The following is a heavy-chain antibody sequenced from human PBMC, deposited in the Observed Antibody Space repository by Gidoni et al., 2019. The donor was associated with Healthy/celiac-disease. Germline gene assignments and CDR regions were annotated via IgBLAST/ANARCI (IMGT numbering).Heavy chain of an antibody. CDR2: INSDGSRT. V-gene: IGHV3-74*01. CDR3: ARTKGFSEGYYGMDV. CDR1: GFPFSRYW. Sequence: EVQLVESGGVLVQPEGSLRLSCAASGFPFSRYWMHWVRQAPGTGMVWVSRINSDGSRTSYADSVKGRFTISRDNAKNTLYLQMNSLRAEDTAVYYCARTKGFSEGYYGMDVWGQGTTVTVSS. J-gene: IGHJ6*02. D-gene: IGHD3-3*01.